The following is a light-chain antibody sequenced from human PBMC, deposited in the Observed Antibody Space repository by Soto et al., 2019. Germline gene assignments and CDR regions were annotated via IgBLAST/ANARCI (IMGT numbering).Light chain of an antibody. CDR1: QSVSTY. Sequence: EIVLTQSPATLSLSPGERATLSCRASQSVSTYLAWYQQKPGQPPRLLMYDASNRATGIPVRFSGTGSGTDFTITISSLEPEDFAVYYCQQRRDWLTFGGGTKVEIK. V-gene: IGKV3-11*01. J-gene: IGKJ4*01. CDR2: DAS. CDR3: QQRRDWLT.